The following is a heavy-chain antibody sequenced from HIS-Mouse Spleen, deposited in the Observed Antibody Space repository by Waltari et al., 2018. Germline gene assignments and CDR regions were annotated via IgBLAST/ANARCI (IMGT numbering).Heavy chain of an antibody. Sequence: QLQLQESGPGLVKPSEPLSLTCTVPGGSISSSSYYWGWIRQPPGKGLEWIGSIYYSGSTYYNPSLKSRVTISVDTSKNQFSLKLSSVTAADTAVYYCARPKEGLWFDPWGQGTLVTVSS. CDR2: IYYSGST. D-gene: IGHD5-12*01. V-gene: IGHV4-39*01. CDR1: GGSISSSSYY. J-gene: IGHJ5*02. CDR3: ARPKEGLWFDP.